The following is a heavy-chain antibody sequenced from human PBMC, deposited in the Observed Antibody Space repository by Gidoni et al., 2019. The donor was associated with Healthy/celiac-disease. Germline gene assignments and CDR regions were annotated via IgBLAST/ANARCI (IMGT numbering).Heavy chain of an antibody. CDR3: ARGGGLAYGDYGY. V-gene: IGHV1-69*01. CDR2: IIPIFGTA. Sequence: QVQLVQSGAEVTKPGSSFKVSCKASGGTFRIYAISWVRRAPGQGIEWMGGIIPIFGTATYAQKFQGRVTITADESTSTAYMELSSLRSEDTAVYYCARGGGLAYGDYGYWGQGTLVTVSS. CDR1: GGTFRIYA. D-gene: IGHD4-17*01. J-gene: IGHJ4*02.